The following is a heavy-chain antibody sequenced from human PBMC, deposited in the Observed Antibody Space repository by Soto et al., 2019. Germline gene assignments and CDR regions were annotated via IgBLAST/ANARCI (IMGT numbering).Heavy chain of an antibody. CDR1: GDSVSSNSAA. V-gene: IGHV6-1*01. Sequence: SPTLSLTCAISGDSVSSNSAAWSWIRQSPSRGLEWLGRTYYRSKWYNDYAVSVKSRITINPDTSKNQFSLQLNSVTPEDTAVYYCAREEGPDAFDIWGQGTMVTVSS. CDR3: AREEGPDAFDI. J-gene: IGHJ3*02. CDR2: TYYRSKWYN.